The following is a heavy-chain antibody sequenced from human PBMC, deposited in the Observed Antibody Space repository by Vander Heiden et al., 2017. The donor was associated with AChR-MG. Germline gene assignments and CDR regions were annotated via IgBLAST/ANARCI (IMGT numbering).Heavy chain of an antibody. Sequence: QITLKESGPTLVKPTQTLTLTCPFSGFSLSTSGVGVGWIRQPPGKALEWLALIYWNDDKRYSPSLKSRLTITKDTSKNQVVLTMTNMDPVDTATYYCAHKWNSSGWSYYYYYGMDVWGQGTTVTVSS. CDR2: IYWNDDK. CDR3: AHKWNSSGWSYYYYYGMDV. J-gene: IGHJ6*02. D-gene: IGHD6-19*01. CDR1: GFSLSTSGVG. V-gene: IGHV2-5*01.